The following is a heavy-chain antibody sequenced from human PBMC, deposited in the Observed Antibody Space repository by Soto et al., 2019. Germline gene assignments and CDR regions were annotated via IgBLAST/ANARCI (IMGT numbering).Heavy chain of an antibody. CDR3: ARHRGSYYGYDY. D-gene: IGHD1-26*01. CDR1: GGSISSSSYY. J-gene: IGHJ4*02. Sequence: SETLSLTCTVSGGSISSSSYYWGWIRQPPGKGLEWIGSIYYSGSTYYNPSLKSRVTISVDTSKNQFSLKLSSVTAADTAVYYCARHRGSYYGYDYWGQGTLVTVSS. V-gene: IGHV4-39*01. CDR2: IYYSGST.